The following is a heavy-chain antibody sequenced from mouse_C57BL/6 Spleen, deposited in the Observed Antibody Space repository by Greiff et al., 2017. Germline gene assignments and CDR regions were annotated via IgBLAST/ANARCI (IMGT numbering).Heavy chain of an antibody. CDR1: GYTFTSYW. CDR3: ARGTNQGFDY. J-gene: IGHJ2*01. Sequence: VQLQQPGAELVMPGASVKLSCKASGYTFTSYWMHWVKQRPGQGLEWIGEIDPSGSYTNYNQQFKGKSTLTVDKSSSTAYMQLSSLTSEDSAVYYCARGTNQGFDYWGQGTTLTVSS. V-gene: IGHV1-69*01. CDR2: IDPSGSYT. D-gene: IGHD2-14*01.